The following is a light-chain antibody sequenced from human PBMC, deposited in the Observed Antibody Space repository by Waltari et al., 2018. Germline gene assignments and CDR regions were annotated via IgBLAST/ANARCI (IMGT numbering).Light chain of an antibody. J-gene: IGLJ3*02. CDR3: AAWDDSLSGLV. CDR2: KNN. Sequence: QSVLTQPPSASGTPGRRVTISCSGSSSNTGNHYLYWYQHLPGAAPKLLIFKNNQRPSGVPDRFSDSKSGTSASLAISGLRSEDEADYYCAAWDDSLSGLVFGGGTKLSVL. V-gene: IGLV1-47*01. CDR1: SSNTGNHY.